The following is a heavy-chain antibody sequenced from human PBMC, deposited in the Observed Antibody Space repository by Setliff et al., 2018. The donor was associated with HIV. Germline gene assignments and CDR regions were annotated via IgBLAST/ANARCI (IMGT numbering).Heavy chain of an antibody. J-gene: IGHJ6*02. D-gene: IGHD4-17*01. CDR3: ARDGDYIFYGMDV. V-gene: IGHV4-59*01. CDR1: GDSISSYY. Sequence: SETLSLTCTVSGDSISSYYWSWIRQPPWKGMEWIGYIYYSGSTNYNPSLTSRVTISVGTPKNQFSLKLSSVTAADTAGYYCARDGDYIFYGMDVWGQGTSVTVSS. CDR2: IYYSGST.